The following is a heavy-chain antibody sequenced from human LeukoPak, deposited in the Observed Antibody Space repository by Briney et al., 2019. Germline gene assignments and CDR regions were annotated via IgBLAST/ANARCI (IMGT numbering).Heavy chain of an antibody. Sequence: SLRLSCAASGFTFDDYAMHWVRQAPGKGLEWVSGISWNSGSIGYADSVKGRFTISRDNAKNSLYLQMNSLRAEDTAVYYCASTGGSSGYYYVWGQGTLVTVSS. CDR1: GFTFDDYA. D-gene: IGHD3-22*01. J-gene: IGHJ4*02. V-gene: IGHV3-9*01. CDR3: ASTGGSSGYYYV. CDR2: ISWNSGSI.